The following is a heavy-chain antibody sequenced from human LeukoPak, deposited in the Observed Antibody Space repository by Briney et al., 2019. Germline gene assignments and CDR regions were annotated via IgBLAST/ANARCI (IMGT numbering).Heavy chain of an antibody. Sequence: ASVKVSCKASGYTFTTYYMHWVRQAPGQGLEWMGITNPSGGSTTYAQKFQGRVTMTRDTSTSTVYMDLSSLRSEDTAVYYCARQKVEWELLPWSAFDIWGQGTMVTVSS. CDR2: TNPSGGST. D-gene: IGHD1-26*01. J-gene: IGHJ3*02. CDR1: GYTFTTYY. CDR3: ARQKVEWELLPWSAFDI. V-gene: IGHV1-46*01.